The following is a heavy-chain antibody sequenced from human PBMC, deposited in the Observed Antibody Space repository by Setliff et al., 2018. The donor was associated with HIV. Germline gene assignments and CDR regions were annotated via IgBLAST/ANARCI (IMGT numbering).Heavy chain of an antibody. CDR2: SYHTGST. D-gene: IGHD1-26*01. CDR3: ARHVTGAAYWNFFDY. V-gene: IGHV4-38-2*01. CDR1: GYSISSGNY. J-gene: IGHJ4*02. Sequence: SETLSLTCAVFGYSISSGNYWGWIRQPPGKGLEWIGSSYHTGSTYYNPSLKSRVTMSVDTSKNQFSLKVSSVTAADTAVYYCARHVTGAAYWNFFDYWGRGTLVTVSS.